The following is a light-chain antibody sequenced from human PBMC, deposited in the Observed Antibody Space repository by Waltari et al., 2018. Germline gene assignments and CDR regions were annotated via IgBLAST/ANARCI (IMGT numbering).Light chain of an antibody. V-gene: IGKV3-15*01. J-gene: IGKJ5*01. Sequence: EVVMTQSPATLSVSPGERATLSCRASQSIYDNVAWYQQKPAQAPRLLIYGASTRATGVPSRFRGSGSGTEFTLTISSLQSEDSAVYYCQQYNKWPPITFGQGTRLEIK. CDR1: QSIYDN. CDR2: GAS. CDR3: QQYNKWPPIT.